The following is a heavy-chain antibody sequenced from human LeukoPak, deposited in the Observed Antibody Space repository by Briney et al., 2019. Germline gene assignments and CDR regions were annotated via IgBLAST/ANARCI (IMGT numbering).Heavy chain of an antibody. CDR1: GGTFISYA. J-gene: IGHJ4*02. CDR2: IIPIFGTA. D-gene: IGHD5-18*01. Sequence: SVKVSCKASGGTFISYAISWVRQAPGQGLEWMGGIIPIFGTANYAQKFQGRVTITADESTSTAYMELSSLRSEDTAVYYCARELQHGYSYGIWGQGTLVTVSS. V-gene: IGHV1-69*13. CDR3: ARELQHGYSYGI.